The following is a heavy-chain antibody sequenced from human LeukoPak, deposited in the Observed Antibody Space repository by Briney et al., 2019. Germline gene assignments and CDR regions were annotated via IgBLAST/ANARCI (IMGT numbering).Heavy chain of an antibody. CDR1: GFTFSSYA. J-gene: IGHJ4*02. V-gene: IGHV3-23*01. Sequence: AGSLRLSCAASGFTFSSYAMSWVRQAPGKGLQWVSAISGSGGSKYYAGYVKGRFTISRDNSKNTLYLQMNSLRAEDTAVYYCAKDGIERCSGGSCYSLILVYWGQGTLVTVSS. CDR2: ISGSGGSK. D-gene: IGHD2-15*01. CDR3: AKDGIERCSGGSCYSLILVY.